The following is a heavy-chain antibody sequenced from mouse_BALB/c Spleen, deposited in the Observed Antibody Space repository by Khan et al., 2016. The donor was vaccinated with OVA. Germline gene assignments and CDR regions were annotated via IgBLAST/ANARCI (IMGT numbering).Heavy chain of an antibody. D-gene: IGHD2-4*01. CDR2: IKTNTGEP. CDR1: GYTFTNNG. CDR3: SSGSYYDYDATPY. Sequence: QIQLVQSGPELKKPGETVKISCKASGYTFTNNGMNWLKQAPGKGLKWMGWIKTNTGEPTYVEEFKGRFAFSLETSASTAYLQINNLKNADTATYFCSSGSYYDYDATPYGGQGTLVTVSA. J-gene: IGHJ3*01. V-gene: IGHV9-3*02.